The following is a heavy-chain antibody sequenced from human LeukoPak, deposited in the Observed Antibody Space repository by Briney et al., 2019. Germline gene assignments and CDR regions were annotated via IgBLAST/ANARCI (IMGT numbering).Heavy chain of an antibody. V-gene: IGHV1-2*06. Sequence: EASVKVSCKASGYTFTGYYMHWVRQAPGQGLEWMGRINPNSGGTNYAQKFQGRVTMTRDTSIRTAYMELSRLRSDDTAVYYCARYRYYDILTGYYIGYFDYWGQGTLVTVSS. CDR3: ARYRYYDILTGYYIGYFDY. J-gene: IGHJ4*02. CDR1: GYTFTGYY. D-gene: IGHD3-9*01. CDR2: INPNSGGT.